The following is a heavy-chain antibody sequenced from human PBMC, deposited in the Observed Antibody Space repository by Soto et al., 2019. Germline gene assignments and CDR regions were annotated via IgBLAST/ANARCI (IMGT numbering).Heavy chain of an antibody. J-gene: IGHJ6*02. V-gene: IGHV3-7*05. D-gene: IGHD3-10*01. Sequence: GGSLRLSCAASGFTFSSYWMSWVRQAPGKGLEWVANIKQDGSEKYYVDSVKGRFTISRDNAKNSLYLQMNSLRAEDTAVYYCARSRRVTMVRGVRYYYGMDVWGQGTTVTVSS. CDR2: IKQDGSEK. CDR3: ARSRRVTMVRGVRYYYGMDV. CDR1: GFTFSSYW.